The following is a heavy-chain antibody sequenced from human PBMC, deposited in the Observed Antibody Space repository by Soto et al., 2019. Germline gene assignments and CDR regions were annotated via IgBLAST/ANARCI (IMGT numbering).Heavy chain of an antibody. D-gene: IGHD2-15*01. J-gene: IGHJ4*02. CDR2: ISSSSSYI. Sequence: GSLRLSCAASGFTFSSYSMNWVRQAPGKGLEWVSSISSSSSYIYYADSVKGRFTISRDNSKNTLYLQMNSLRAEDTAVYYCAKDSVVVVAATKRYYSSHYFDYWSQGTLVTVSS. V-gene: IGHV3-21*04. CDR3: AKDSVVVVAATKRYYSSHYFDY. CDR1: GFTFSSYS.